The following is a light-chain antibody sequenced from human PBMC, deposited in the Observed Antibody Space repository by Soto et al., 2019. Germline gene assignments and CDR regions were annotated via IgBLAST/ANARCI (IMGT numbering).Light chain of an antibody. CDR2: GAS. J-gene: IGKJ4*01. CDR1: QSISSSF. Sequence: EFVLTQSPGTLSLSPGERATLSCRASQSISSSFLAWYQQKPGQAPRLLIYGASSRGTGIPDRFSGSGSGTDFTLTISRREPEDFAVYYCQHYGRTPPFTFGGGTEVEIK. V-gene: IGKV3-20*01. CDR3: QHYGRTPPFT.